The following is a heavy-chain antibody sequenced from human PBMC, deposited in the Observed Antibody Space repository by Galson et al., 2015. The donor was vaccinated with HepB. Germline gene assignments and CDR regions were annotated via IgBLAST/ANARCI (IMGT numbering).Heavy chain of an antibody. J-gene: IGHJ6*03. V-gene: IGHV1-18*01. Sequence: SVKVSCKASGYTFTSYGISWVRQAPGQGLEWMGWISACNGNTNYAQKLQGRVTMTTDTSTSTAYMELRSLRSDDTAVYYCARGSSGWYYYYYYMDVWGKGTTVTVSS. CDR2: ISACNGNT. CDR1: GYTFTSYG. D-gene: IGHD6-19*01. CDR3: ARGSSGWYYYYYYMDV.